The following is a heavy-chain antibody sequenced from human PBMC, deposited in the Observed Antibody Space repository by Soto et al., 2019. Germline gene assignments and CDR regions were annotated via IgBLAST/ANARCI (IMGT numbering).Heavy chain of an antibody. Sequence: ASVKVSCKASGYTFTSYDINWVRQATGQGLEWMGWMNPNSGNTGYAQKFQGRVTMTRNTSISTAYMELSSLRSEDTAVYYCARVGITIFGDYYYGMDVWGQGTTVTV. CDR1: GYTFTSYD. D-gene: IGHD3-3*01. CDR3: ARVGITIFGDYYYGMDV. CDR2: MNPNSGNT. J-gene: IGHJ6*02. V-gene: IGHV1-8*01.